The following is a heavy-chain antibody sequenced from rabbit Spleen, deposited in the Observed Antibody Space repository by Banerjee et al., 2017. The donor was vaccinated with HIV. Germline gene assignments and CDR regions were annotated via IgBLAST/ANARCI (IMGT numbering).Heavy chain of an antibody. CDR3: ASDVVAGSGGNCGL. V-gene: IGHV1S45*01. CDR2: INMVTGNS. J-gene: IGHJ4*01. Sequence: QEQLEESGGGLVQPEGSLTLTCKASGVSFNDKDVMCWVREAPGKGLEWMTCINMVTGNSNTSSAARGQVIMSISSSTAVNLQMTSMTVAATAKSVCASDVVAGSGGNCGLWGPGALVTVS. D-gene: IGHD4-2*01. CDR1: GVSFNDKDV.